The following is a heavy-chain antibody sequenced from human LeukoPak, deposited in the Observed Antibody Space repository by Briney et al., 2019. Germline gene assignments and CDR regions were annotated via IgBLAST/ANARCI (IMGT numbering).Heavy chain of an antibody. CDR3: ALGYYDSSGYYFDY. Sequence: ASVTVSFKASGYTFTSYGISWVRQAPGQGLEWMGWISAYNGNTNYVQKLQGRVTITTDTSTSTAYMELRSLRSDDTAVYYCALGYYDSSGYYFDYWGQGTLVTVSS. CDR2: ISAYNGNT. D-gene: IGHD3-22*01. J-gene: IGHJ4*02. CDR1: GYTFTSYG. V-gene: IGHV1-18*01.